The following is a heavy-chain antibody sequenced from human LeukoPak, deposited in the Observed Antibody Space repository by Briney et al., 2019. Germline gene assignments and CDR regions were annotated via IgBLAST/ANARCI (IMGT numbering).Heavy chain of an antibody. V-gene: IGHV3-33*06. CDR3: AKDFVPAAPYAMDV. J-gene: IGHJ6*02. CDR2: IWYDGSNQ. Sequence: PGGSLRLSCAASGFTFSRYGMHWVRQVPGKGLEWVAVIWYDGSNQCYADSVKGRFTISRDNSKNTLYLQMSSLRAEDTAVYYCAKDFVPAAPYAMDVWGQGTTVTVSS. CDR1: GFTFSRYG. D-gene: IGHD2-2*01.